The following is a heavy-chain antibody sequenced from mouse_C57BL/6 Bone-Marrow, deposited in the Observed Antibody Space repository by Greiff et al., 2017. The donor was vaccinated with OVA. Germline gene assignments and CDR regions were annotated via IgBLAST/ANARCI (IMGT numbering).Heavy chain of an antibody. J-gene: IGHJ2*01. CDR3: ARIGSSENYFDY. Sequence: VKLMESGPGLVAPSQSLSITCTVSGFSLTSYAISWVRQPPGKGLEWLGVIWTGGGKNYNPALKSRLSISKDNSKSQVFLKMNSLQTDDTARYYCARIGSSENYFDYWGQGTTLTVSS. CDR1: GFSLTSYA. V-gene: IGHV2-9-1*01. CDR2: IWTGGGK. D-gene: IGHD1-1*01.